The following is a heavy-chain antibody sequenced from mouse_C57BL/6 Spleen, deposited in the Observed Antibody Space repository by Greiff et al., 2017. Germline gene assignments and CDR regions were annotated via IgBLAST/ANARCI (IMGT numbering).Heavy chain of an antibody. CDR2: IDPSDSYT. J-gene: IGHJ2*01. CDR1: GYTFTSYW. D-gene: IGHD2-2*01. V-gene: IGHV1-50*01. CDR3: ARGGGYLVDY. Sequence: QVQLQQPGAELVKPGASVKLSCKASGYTFTSYWMPWVKQRPGQGLEWIGEIDPSDSYTNYNQKFKGKATLTVDTSSSTAYMQLCSLTSEDSAVYYCARGGGYLVDYWGQGTTLTVSS.